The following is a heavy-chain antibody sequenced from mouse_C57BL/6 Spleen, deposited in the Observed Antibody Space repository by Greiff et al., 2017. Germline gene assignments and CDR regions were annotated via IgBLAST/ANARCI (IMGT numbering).Heavy chain of an antibody. V-gene: IGHV1-15*01. Sequence: QVQLKESGAELVRPGASVTLSCKASGYTFTDYEMHWVKQTPVHGLEWIGAIDPETGGTAYNQKFKGKAILTADKSSSTAYMELRSLTSEDSAVYYCTRDYGSYWYFDVGGTGTTVTVSS. CDR1: GYTFTDYE. CDR2: IDPETGGT. J-gene: IGHJ1*03. CDR3: TRDYGSYWYFDV. D-gene: IGHD1-1*01.